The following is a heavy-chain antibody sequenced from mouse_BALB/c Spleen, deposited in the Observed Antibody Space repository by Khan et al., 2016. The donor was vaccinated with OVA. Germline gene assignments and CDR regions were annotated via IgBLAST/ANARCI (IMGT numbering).Heavy chain of an antibody. CDR1: GYSFTTYW. CDR3: GRGGHYGAWFAY. CDR2: INPSTGYT. Sequence: QVQLQQPGAELAKPGASVKISCKASGYSFTTYWMHWVKQRPGQGLEWIGYINPSTGYTDYNQKFKDKATLTADKSSSTAYMELSSLTSDDSAVYYCGRGGHYGAWFAYGGQGTLVTVSA. V-gene: IGHV1-7*01. D-gene: IGHD2-1*01. J-gene: IGHJ3*01.